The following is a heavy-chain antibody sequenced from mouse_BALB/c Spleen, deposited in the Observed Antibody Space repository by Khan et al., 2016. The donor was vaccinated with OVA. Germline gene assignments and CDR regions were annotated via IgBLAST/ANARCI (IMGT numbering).Heavy chain of an antibody. CDR1: GDSITSGF. Sequence: GQRQGSGPSLVKPSQTLSLTCSVTGDSITSGFWNLIRKFPGNKLEYMGYIIYSGSTDYYPSLKSRISITRHTSKNQYYLQLNSVTTEDTAIYNCARSTSRYAVAYCVQGTLVTVSA. J-gene: IGHJ3*01. CDR2: IIYSGST. V-gene: IGHV3-8*02. CDR3: ARSTSRYAVAY. D-gene: IGHD2-14*01.